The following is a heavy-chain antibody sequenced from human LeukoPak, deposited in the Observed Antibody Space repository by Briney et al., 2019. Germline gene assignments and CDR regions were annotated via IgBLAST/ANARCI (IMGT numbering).Heavy chain of an antibody. CDR2: ISSSSSYI. Sequence: GESLKISCAASGFTFSSYSMNWVRQAPGKGLEWVSSISSSSSYIYYADSVKGRFTISRDNAKNSLYLQMNSLRAEDTAVYYCARDRPYSGYGSYWGQGTLVTVSS. CDR3: ARDRPYSGYGSY. J-gene: IGHJ4*02. V-gene: IGHV3-21*01. D-gene: IGHD5-12*01. CDR1: GFTFSSYS.